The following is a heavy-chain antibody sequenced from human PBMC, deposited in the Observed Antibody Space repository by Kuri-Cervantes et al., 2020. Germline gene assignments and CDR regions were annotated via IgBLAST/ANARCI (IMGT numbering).Heavy chain of an antibody. D-gene: IGHD6-19*01. CDR3: ARVRVAVAGIIDY. CDR1: GFTFSSYS. Sequence: GESLKISCAASGFTFSSYSMNWVRQAPGKGLEWVSSISSSSSYIHYADSVKGRFTISRDNAKNSLYLQMNSLRAEDTAVYYCARVRVAVAGIIDYWGQGTLVTVSS. J-gene: IGHJ4*02. V-gene: IGHV3-21*01. CDR2: ISSSSSYI.